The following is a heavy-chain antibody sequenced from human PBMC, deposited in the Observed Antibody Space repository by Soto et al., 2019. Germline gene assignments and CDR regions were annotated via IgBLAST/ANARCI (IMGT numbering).Heavy chain of an antibody. CDR3: AKQKGLVLKVFDI. D-gene: IGHD6-19*01. Sequence: SETLSLTCAVSGVSISSNNRWTWVRQPPGKGLEWIGEIYQSGNTNYNPSLKSRVTISVDTSKNQFSLKLSSVTAADTAVYYCAKQKGLVLKVFDIWGQGTMVTVSS. V-gene: IGHV4-4*02. CDR1: GVSISSNNR. J-gene: IGHJ3*02. CDR2: IYQSGNT.